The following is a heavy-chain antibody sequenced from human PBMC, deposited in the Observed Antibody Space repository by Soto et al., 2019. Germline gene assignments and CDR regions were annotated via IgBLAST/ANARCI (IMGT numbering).Heavy chain of an antibody. J-gene: IGHJ4*02. CDR3: AKVSSGWFGGKYYFDY. CDR1: GFTFSSYA. V-gene: IGHV3-23*01. CDR2: ISGSGGST. Sequence: GGPLRLSCAASGFTFSSYAMSWVRQAPGKGLEWVSAISGSGGSTYYADSVKGRFTISRDNSKNTLYLQMNSLRAEDTAVYYCAKVSSGWFGGKYYFDYWGQGTLVTVSS. D-gene: IGHD6-19*01.